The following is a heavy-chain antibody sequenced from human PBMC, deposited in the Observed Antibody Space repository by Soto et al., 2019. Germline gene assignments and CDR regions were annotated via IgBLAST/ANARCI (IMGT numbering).Heavy chain of an antibody. J-gene: IGHJ5*02. D-gene: IGHD6-19*01. Sequence: GASVKVSCKASGGTFSSYAISWVRQAPGQGLEWMGGIIPIFGTANYAQKFQGRVTITADESTSTAYMELSSLRSEDTAVYYCAREGSSGWYDNWFDPWGQGTLVTVS. CDR3: AREGSSGWYDNWFDP. V-gene: IGHV1-69*13. CDR1: GGTFSSYA. CDR2: IIPIFGTA.